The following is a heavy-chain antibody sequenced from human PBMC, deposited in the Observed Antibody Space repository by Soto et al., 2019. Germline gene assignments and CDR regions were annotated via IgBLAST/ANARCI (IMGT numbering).Heavy chain of an antibody. V-gene: IGHV2-26*01. D-gene: IGHD1-7*01. CDR1: GFSLSKARMG. J-gene: IGHJ4*02. Sequence: QVTLKESGPVLVQPTEPLTLTCTVSGFSLSKARMGVSWIRQPPGKALEWLAHIFLNDERYYSTSLKSRLTLSKDTAKSQVVLTMTNMDPVDTGTYYCTRPLREELPIYYFDSWGEGTLVTVSS. CDR2: IFLNDER. CDR3: TRPLREELPIYYFDS.